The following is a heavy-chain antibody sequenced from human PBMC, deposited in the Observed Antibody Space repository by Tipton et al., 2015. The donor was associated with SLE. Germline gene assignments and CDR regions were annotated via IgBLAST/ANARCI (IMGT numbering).Heavy chain of an antibody. J-gene: IGHJ4*02. V-gene: IGHV4-61*08. CDR3: ARHRGYFTVSDYIDY. CDR2: IYYSGST. Sequence: TLSLTCTVSGGSISSDGYYWSWIRQPPGKGLEWIGYIYYSGSTNYNPSLKSRVTISVDTSRNQFSLMLSSVTAADTAVYYCARHRGYFTVSDYIDYWGQGALVTVSS. CDR1: GGSISSDGYY. D-gene: IGHD3-10*01.